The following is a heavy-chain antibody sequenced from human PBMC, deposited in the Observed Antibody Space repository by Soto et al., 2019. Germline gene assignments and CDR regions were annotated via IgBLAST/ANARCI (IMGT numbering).Heavy chain of an antibody. CDR2: VYYTVRT. D-gene: IGHD4-17*01. V-gene: IGHV4-39*01. J-gene: IGHJ4*02. Sequence: QLQLQESGPGLVKPSETLSLTCTVSGGSIISSSYYWGWIRQPPGKGLEWIGSVYYTVRTYYNPSLKCRVTTSDDTPKNQFSLRLSSVTAADTAVYYCARLLRCLNDYGDYVGDYWGQGTLVTVSS. CDR3: ARLLRCLNDYGDYVGDY. CDR1: GGSIISSSYY.